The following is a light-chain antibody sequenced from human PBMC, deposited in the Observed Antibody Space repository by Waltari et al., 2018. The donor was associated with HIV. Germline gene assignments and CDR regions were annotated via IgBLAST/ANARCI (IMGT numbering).Light chain of an antibody. CDR2: QDS. CDR1: QLGDKF. V-gene: IGLV3-1*01. CDR3: RAWDRSVV. J-gene: IGLJ2*01. Sequence: SYELTQPPSVSVSPGQTASITCSGDQLGDKFVCWYQQRPGQPPVLVMYQDSKRPSGIPERFSGSNSGNPATLTITGTQAMDEADYYCRAWDRSVVFGGGTKLTVL.